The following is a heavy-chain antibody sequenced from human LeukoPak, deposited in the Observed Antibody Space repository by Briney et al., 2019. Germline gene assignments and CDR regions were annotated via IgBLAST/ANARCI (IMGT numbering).Heavy chain of an antibody. CDR1: GGTISSYY. D-gene: IGHD5-12*01. J-gene: IGHJ4*02. V-gene: IGHV4-59*01. Sequence: SETVSLTCSVSGGTISSYYWSWIRQPPGKGLEWIGYIYYSGSTNYNPSLKSRVTISVYTSKNQFSLKLSSVTAADTAVYYCARRGGYSGYGNFDYWGQGTLVTVSS. CDR3: ARRGGYSGYGNFDY. CDR2: IYYSGST.